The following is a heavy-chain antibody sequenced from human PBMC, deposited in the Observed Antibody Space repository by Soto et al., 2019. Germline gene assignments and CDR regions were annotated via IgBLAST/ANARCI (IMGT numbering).Heavy chain of an antibody. J-gene: IGHJ5*02. CDR1: GYTFTSYY. CDR3: ARDPTYCGGDCYIPGRFYFGWFDP. CDR2: INPSGGST. Sequence: ASVKVSCKASGYTFTSYYMHWVRQAPGQGLEWMGIINPSGGSTSYAQKFQGRVTMTRDTSTSTVYMELSSLRSEDTAVYYCARDPTYCGGDCYIPGRFYFGWFDPWGQGTLVTVSS. V-gene: IGHV1-46*01. D-gene: IGHD2-21*02.